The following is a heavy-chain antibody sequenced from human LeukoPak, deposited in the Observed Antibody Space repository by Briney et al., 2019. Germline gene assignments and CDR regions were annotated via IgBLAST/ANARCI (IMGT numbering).Heavy chain of an antibody. CDR3: AREGVRQRWLLIDY. CDR2: IIPIFGTA. V-gene: IGHV1-69*06. D-gene: IGHD5-24*01. CDR1: GGTFSSYA. Sequence: SVKVSCRASGGTFSSYAISWVRQAPGQGLEWMGGIIPIFGTANYAQKLQGRATITADKSTSTAYMELSSLRSEDTAVYYCAREGVRQRWLLIDYWGQGTLVTVSS. J-gene: IGHJ4*02.